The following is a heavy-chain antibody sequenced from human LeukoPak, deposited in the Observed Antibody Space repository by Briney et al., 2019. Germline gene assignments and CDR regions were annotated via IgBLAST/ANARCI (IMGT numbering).Heavy chain of an antibody. Sequence: SVKVSCKATGSTFSTFPVSWVRQAPGQGLEWVGGIIPIFGVTTYAQKFQGRVTMTRDTSTSTVYMELSSLRSEDTAVYYCAREGRDGYNDYWGQGTLVTVSS. CDR1: GSTFSTFP. J-gene: IGHJ4*02. CDR3: AREGRDGYNDY. CDR2: IIPIFGVT. V-gene: IGHV1-69*10. D-gene: IGHD5-24*01.